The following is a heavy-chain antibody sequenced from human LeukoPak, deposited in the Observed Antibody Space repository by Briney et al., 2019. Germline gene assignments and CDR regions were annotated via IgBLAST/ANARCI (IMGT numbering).Heavy chain of an antibody. V-gene: IGHV1-69*04. J-gene: IGHJ4*02. CDR3: ASLMTTVVTRDY. D-gene: IGHD4-23*01. CDR1: GGTFSSYA. CDR2: IIPILGIA. Sequence: SVKVSCKASGGTFSSYAISWVRQAPGQGLEWMGRIIPILGIANYAQKFQGRVTITADKSTSTAYMELSSLRSEDTAVYYCASLMTTVVTRDYWGQGTLVTVSS.